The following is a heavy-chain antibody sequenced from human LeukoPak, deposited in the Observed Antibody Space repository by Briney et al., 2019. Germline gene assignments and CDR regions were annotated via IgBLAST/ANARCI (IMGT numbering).Heavy chain of an antibody. Sequence: GGSLRLSCAASGFTFSNYAMSWVRQAPGKGLEWVANIKQDGSESYYVDSVKGRFTISRDNAKNSLYLQMDSLRAEDTAIYYCARGCSGGSCYESKFDPWGQGTLVTVSS. CDR3: ARGCSGGSCYESKFDP. V-gene: IGHV3-7*01. CDR2: IKQDGSES. J-gene: IGHJ5*02. CDR1: GFTFSNYA. D-gene: IGHD2-15*01.